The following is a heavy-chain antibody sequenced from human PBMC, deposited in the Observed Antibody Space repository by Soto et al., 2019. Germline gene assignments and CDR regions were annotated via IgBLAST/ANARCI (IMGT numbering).Heavy chain of an antibody. CDR3: ERVYPERRCSTNSCYPFDY. CDR1: GFAFSTTT. D-gene: IGHD2-2*01. Sequence: GGSLRLSCAASGFAFSTTTMNWVRQAPGKGLEWVSSISGSSSYIFYADSVKGRFTISRDNAKNSLYLQMNSLRAEDTAVYYCERVYPERRCSTNSCYPFDYWGQGTLVTVSS. V-gene: IGHV3-21*01. J-gene: IGHJ4*02. CDR2: ISGSSSYI.